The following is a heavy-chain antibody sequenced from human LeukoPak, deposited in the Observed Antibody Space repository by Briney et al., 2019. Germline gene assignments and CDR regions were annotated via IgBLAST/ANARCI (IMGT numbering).Heavy chain of an antibody. CDR3: AGGRTDIVVVPATLRNYYFDY. V-gene: IGHV1-69*06. D-gene: IGHD2-2*01. CDR2: IMPMFGKA. J-gene: IGHJ4*02. Sequence: EASVKVSCKASGGTFGSYDISWVRQAPGQGLEWMGGIMPMFGKANYAQKFQGRVTTTADKATSTAYMELSSLRSEDTAVYYCAGGRTDIVVVPATLRNYYFDYWGQGTLVTVSS. CDR1: GGTFGSYD.